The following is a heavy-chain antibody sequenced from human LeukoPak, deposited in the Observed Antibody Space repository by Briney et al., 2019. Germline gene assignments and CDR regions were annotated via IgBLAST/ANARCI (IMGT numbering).Heavy chain of an antibody. CDR2: IYYSGST. J-gene: IGHJ4*02. CDR1: GGSISRGGYY. Sequence: PSQTLSLTCTVSGGSISRGGYYWSWIRQHPGKGLEWIGYIYYSGSTYYNPSLKSRVTISVDPSKNQFSLKLSSVTAADTAVYYCARERSTQLWFFDYWGQGTLVTVSS. CDR3: ARERSTQLWFFDY. D-gene: IGHD5-18*01. V-gene: IGHV4-31*03.